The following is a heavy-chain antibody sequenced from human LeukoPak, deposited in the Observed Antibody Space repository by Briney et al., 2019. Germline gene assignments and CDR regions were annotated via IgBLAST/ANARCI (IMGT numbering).Heavy chain of an antibody. CDR3: ARGGYYYDSSGYYARYYYYYMDV. D-gene: IGHD3-22*01. Sequence: ASVKVSCKASGYTFTGYYMHWVRQAPGQGLEWMGWINPNSGGTNYAQKFQGRVTMTRDTSISTAYMELSSLRSEDTAVYYCARGGYYYDSSGYYARYYYYYMDVWGKGTTVTVSS. CDR2: INPNSGGT. CDR1: GYTFTGYY. V-gene: IGHV1-2*02. J-gene: IGHJ6*03.